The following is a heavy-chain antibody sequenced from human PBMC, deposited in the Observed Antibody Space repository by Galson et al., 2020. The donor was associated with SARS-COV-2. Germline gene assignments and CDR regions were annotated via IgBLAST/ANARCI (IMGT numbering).Heavy chain of an antibody. CDR1: GFTFSSYA. D-gene: IGHD1-26*01. V-gene: IGHV3-30*01. J-gene: IGHJ4*02. Sequence: GGSLRLSCAASGFTFSSYAMHWVRQAPGKGLEWVAVISYDGSNKYYADSVKGRFTISRDNSKNTLYLQMNSLRAEDTAVYYCARPASGSYSSNFDYWGQGTLFTVSS. CDR3: ARPASGSYSSNFDY. CDR2: ISYDGSNK.